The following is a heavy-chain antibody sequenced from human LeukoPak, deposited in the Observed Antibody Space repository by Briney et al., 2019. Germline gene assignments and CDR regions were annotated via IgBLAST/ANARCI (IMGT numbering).Heavy chain of an antibody. Sequence: GASVKVSCKASGGTFSSYAISWVRQAPGQGLEWMGRIIPILGIANYAQKFQGRVTITADKSTSTAYMELSSLRSEDTAVYYCARDVFSQSFDYWGQGTLVTVSS. J-gene: IGHJ4*02. CDR2: IIPILGIA. D-gene: IGHD3-9*01. CDR1: GGTFSSYA. CDR3: ARDVFSQSFDY. V-gene: IGHV1-69*04.